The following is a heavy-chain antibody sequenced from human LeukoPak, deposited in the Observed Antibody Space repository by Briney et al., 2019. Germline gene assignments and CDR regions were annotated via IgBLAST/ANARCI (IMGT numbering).Heavy chain of an antibody. V-gene: IGHV1-3*01. CDR1: GYTFAKYA. Sequence: EASVKVSCTASGYTFAKYAIHWVRQAPGQRLEWMGWINAGDGSTRYSQKFHGGVTITRDTSASTAYMELSSLRSEDTAVYYCARSILVVPVASHLNYGVDVWGQGTTVTVSS. J-gene: IGHJ6*02. CDR3: ARSILVVPVASHLNYGVDV. CDR2: INAGDGST. D-gene: IGHD2-2*01.